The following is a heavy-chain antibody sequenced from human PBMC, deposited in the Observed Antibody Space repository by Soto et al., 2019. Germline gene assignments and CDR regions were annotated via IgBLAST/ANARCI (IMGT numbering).Heavy chain of an antibody. V-gene: IGHV1-18*01. CDR3: ARDLYQYCSGGSCYSPYYYYGMAV. J-gene: IGHJ6*02. CDR1: GYTFTSYG. Sequence: GASVKVSCKASGYTFTSYGISWVRQAPGQGLEWMGWISAYNGNTNYAQKLQGRVTMTTDTSTSTAYMELRSLRSDDTAVYYCARDLYQYCSGGSCYSPYYYYGMAVWGQGTTVTVSS. CDR2: ISAYNGNT. D-gene: IGHD2-15*01.